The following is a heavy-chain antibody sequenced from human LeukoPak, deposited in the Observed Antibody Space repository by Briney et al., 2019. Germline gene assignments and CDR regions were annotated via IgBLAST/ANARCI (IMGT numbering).Heavy chain of an antibody. CDR3: ARGLRIAVAGNIDY. CDR2: ISYDGSNK. Sequence: GRSLRLSCAASGFTFSSCGMHWVRQAPGKGLQWVAAISYDGSNKNYADSVKGRFTISRDNSKNTLYLQMNSLRAEDTAVYYCARGLRIAVAGNIDYWGQGTLVTVSS. V-gene: IGHV3-30*03. CDR1: GFTFSSCG. D-gene: IGHD6-19*01. J-gene: IGHJ4*02.